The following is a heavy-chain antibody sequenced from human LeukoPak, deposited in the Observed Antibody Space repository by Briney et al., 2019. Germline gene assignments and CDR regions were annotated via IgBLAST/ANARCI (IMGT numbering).Heavy chain of an antibody. J-gene: IGHJ4*02. CDR3: ATIRGVGTNFDY. Sequence: SETLSLTCAVSGGSISSSNWWSWVRQPPGKGLEWIGEIYHSGSTNYNPSLKSRVTISVDKSKNQFSLKLNSVTAADTAVYYCATIRGVGTNFDYWGQGTLVTVSS. CDR1: GGSISSSNW. V-gene: IGHV4-4*02. CDR2: IYHSGST. D-gene: IGHD1-26*01.